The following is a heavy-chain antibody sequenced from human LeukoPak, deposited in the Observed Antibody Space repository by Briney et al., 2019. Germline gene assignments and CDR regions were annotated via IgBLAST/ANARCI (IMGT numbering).Heavy chain of an antibody. CDR1: GFTFSSYG. J-gene: IGHJ4*02. CDR2: IRYDGSKK. Sequence: VQPGGSLRLSCAASGFTFSSYGMHWLRQAPGKGLVWVAFIRYDGSKKYYADSVKGRFTISRDNSKNTLYLQMKSLRAEDTAVYYCAKGGRYSSSLLDYWGQGTLVTVSS. CDR3: AKGGRYSSSLLDY. V-gene: IGHV3-30*02. D-gene: IGHD6-13*01.